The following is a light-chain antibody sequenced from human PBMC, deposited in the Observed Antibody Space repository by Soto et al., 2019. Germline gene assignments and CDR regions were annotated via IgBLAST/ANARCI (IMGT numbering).Light chain of an antibody. CDR2: NAS. V-gene: IGKV1-5*03. CDR1: QSISSW. CDR3: QHYNSYSEA. Sequence: EIQMPTSLSTVSGSVVDRVQINCLTSQSISSWLAWYQQKPGKAPKLLIYNASTLKSGVPSRFSGSGSGTVFTLTISSLQPDDFATYYCQHYNSYSEACGQGTKVDIK. J-gene: IGKJ1*01.